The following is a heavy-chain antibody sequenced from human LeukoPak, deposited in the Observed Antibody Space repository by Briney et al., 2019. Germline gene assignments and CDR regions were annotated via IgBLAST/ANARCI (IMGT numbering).Heavy chain of an antibody. V-gene: IGHV3-48*03. CDR1: GFTFSSYE. D-gene: IGHD4-17*01. J-gene: IGHJ4*02. CDR2: ISPGGTTI. CDR3: ARDSTVTTSFDY. Sequence: GGSLRLSCAASGFTFSSYEMNWVRQAPGKGLEWVSYISPGGTTIYYADSVKGRFTISRDNAKNPLYLQMNNLGAEDSAVYYCARDSTVTTSFDYWGQVTLVTVSS.